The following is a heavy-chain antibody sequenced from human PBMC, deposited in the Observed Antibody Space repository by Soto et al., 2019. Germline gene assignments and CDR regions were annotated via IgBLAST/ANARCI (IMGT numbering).Heavy chain of an antibody. CDR3: ARGSAYDSSGYTTARDY. D-gene: IGHD3-22*01. CDR2: IYYSGST. V-gene: IGHV4-30-4*01. J-gene: IGHJ4*02. Sequence: SETLSLTCTVSGGSLSSGDYYWSWIRQPPGKGLEWIGYIYYSGSTYYSPSLKSRVTISVDTSKNQFSLKLSSVTAADTAVYYCARGSAYDSSGYTTARDYWGQGTLVTVSS. CDR1: GGSLSSGDYY.